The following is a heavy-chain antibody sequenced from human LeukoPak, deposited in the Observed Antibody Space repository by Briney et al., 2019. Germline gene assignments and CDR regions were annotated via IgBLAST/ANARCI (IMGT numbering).Heavy chain of an antibody. CDR3: ARGALEMATILDY. CDR2: ISSGSSYI. Sequence: GGSLRLSCAASGFAFSTYSMNWVRQAPGKGLEWVSSISSGSSYIYYADSVKGRFTISRDDAKNSLYLQMNSLRAEDTAVYYCARGALEMATILDYWGQGTLVTVSS. CDR1: GFAFSTYS. D-gene: IGHD5-24*01. V-gene: IGHV3-21*01. J-gene: IGHJ4*02.